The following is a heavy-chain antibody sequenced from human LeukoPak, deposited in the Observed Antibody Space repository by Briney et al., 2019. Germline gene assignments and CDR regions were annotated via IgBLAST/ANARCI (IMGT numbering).Heavy chain of an antibody. CDR3: ARAVAGRGDFDY. J-gene: IGHJ4*02. D-gene: IGHD6-19*01. V-gene: IGHV4-61*02. Sequence: SETMSLTCTVYGGSISSGSYYWSWIRQPAGKGLEWIGRIYTSGSTNYNPSLKSRVTISVDTSKNQFSLKLSSVTAADTAVYYCARAVAGRGDFDYWGQGTLVTVSS. CDR1: GGSISSGSYY. CDR2: IYTSGST.